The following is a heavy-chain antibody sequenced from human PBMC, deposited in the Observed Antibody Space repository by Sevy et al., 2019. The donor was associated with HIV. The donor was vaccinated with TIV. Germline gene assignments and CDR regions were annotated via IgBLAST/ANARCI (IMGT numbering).Heavy chain of an antibody. Sequence: SETLSLTCTVSGGSISSYYWSWIRQPPGKGLEWIGYIYYSGSTNYNPSLESRVTISVDTSKNQFSLMLSSVTAADTTVYYCAGGGVEWLRFNYYYYGMDVWGQGTTVTVSS. D-gene: IGHD5-12*01. CDR1: GGSISSYY. CDR2: IYYSGST. V-gene: IGHV4-59*13. CDR3: AGGGVEWLRFNYYYYGMDV. J-gene: IGHJ6*02.